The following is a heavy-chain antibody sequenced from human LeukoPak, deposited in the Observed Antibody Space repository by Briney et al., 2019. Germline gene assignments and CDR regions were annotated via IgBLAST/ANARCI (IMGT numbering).Heavy chain of an antibody. CDR1: GFTFSSYS. D-gene: IGHD3-10*01. CDR3: AREGVGTMVRGVILDY. CDR2: ISSSGSTI. Sequence: GGSLRLSCAASGFTFSSYSMNWVRQAPGKGLEWVSYISSSGSTIYYADSVKGRFTISRDNAKNSLYLQMNSLRAEDTAVYYCAREGVGTMVRGVILDYWGQGTLVTVSS. V-gene: IGHV3-48*04. J-gene: IGHJ4*02.